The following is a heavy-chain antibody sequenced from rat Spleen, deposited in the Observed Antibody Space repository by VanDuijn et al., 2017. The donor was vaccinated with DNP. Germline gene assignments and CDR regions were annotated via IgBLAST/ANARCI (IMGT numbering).Heavy chain of an antibody. D-gene: IGHD1-12*02. V-gene: IGHV5-19*01. CDR3: AREGDYYDGSYVDALDA. J-gene: IGHJ4*01. Sequence: EVQLVESGGGLVQPGRSLKLSCAASGFTFSNYGMPWIRQAPTKGLEWVASISPSAGSTYYRDSVKGRFTISRDNAKSILYLQMDSLRSEDSATYYCAREGDYYDGSYVDALDAWGQGTSVTVSS. CDR1: GFTFSNYG. CDR2: ISPSAGST.